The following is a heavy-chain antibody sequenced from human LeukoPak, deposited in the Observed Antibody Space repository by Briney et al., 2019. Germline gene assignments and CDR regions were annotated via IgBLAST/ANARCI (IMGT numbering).Heavy chain of an antibody. Sequence: GGSLRLSCAASGFTFSSYGMSWVRQAPGKGLEWVSAISGSGGSTYYADSVKGRFTISRDNAKNSLYLQMNSLRAEDTAVYYCASYQGYSSSWPFDYWGQGTLVTVSS. CDR1: GFTFSSYG. D-gene: IGHD6-13*01. CDR3: ASYQGYSSSWPFDY. CDR2: ISGSGGST. V-gene: IGHV3-23*01. J-gene: IGHJ4*02.